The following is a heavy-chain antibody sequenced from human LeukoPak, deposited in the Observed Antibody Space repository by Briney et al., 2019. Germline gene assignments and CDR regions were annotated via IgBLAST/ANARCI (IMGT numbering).Heavy chain of an antibody. V-gene: IGHV4-30-2*01. D-gene: IGHD3-10*01. CDR1: GGSISSGGYS. CDR3: ARATQRGYYFDY. Sequence: PSETLSLTCAVSGGSISSGGYSWSWIRQPPGKGLEWIGYNYHSGSTYYNPSLKSRVTISVDRSKNQFSLKLSSVTAADTAVYYCARATQRGYYFDYWGQGTLVTVSS. CDR2: NYHSGST. J-gene: IGHJ4*02.